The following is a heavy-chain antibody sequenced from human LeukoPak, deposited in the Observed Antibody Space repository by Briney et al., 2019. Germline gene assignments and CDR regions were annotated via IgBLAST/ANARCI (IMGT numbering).Heavy chain of an antibody. CDR3: ARGPSGNNNLWMDY. Sequence: GGSLRLSCAASGFTFSNYAMRWVRQAPGKGLEWVSGISGSGDSTYYADSVKGRFTISRDNSKNTLYLQMNSLRAEDTAVYYCARGPSGNNNLWMDYWGQGTLVSVSS. J-gene: IGHJ4*02. CDR1: GFTFSNYA. CDR2: ISGSGDST. V-gene: IGHV3-23*01. D-gene: IGHD3-10*01.